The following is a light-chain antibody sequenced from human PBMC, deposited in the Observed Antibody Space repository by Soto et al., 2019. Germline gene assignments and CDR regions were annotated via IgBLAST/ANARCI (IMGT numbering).Light chain of an antibody. Sequence: QSVLTQPASVSGSPGQSSTISCTGTRSDVGAYNSVAWYQHNPGKAPKLMIYDVSNRPSGVSSRFSGSKSANTASLSISGLQADDEADYYCSSYTSSSTLVFGTGTKVTVL. V-gene: IGLV2-14*01. CDR2: DVS. CDR3: SSYTSSSTLV. J-gene: IGLJ1*01. CDR1: RSDVGAYNS.